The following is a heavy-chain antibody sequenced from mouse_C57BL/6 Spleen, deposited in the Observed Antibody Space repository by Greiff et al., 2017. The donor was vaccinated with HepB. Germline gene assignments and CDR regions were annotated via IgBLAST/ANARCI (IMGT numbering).Heavy chain of an antibody. CDR2: IYPRSGNT. Sequence: QVQLQQSGAELARPGASVKLSCKASGYTLTSYGISWVKQRTGQGLEWIGEIYPRSGNTYYNEKFKGKATLTADKSSSTAYMELRSLTSEDSAVYFCARSRYYYGSSYDAMDYWGQGTSVTVSS. J-gene: IGHJ4*01. CDR3: ARSRYYYGSSYDAMDY. D-gene: IGHD1-1*01. CDR1: GYTLTSYG. V-gene: IGHV1-81*01.